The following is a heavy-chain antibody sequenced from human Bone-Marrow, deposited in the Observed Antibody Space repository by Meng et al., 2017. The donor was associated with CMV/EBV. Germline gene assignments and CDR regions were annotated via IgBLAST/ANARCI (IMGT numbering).Heavy chain of an antibody. CDR2: INHNRGGT. J-gene: IGHJ4*02. CDR1: GYSITGYY. Sequence: CKASGYSITGYYMHWVRQAHGQGLEWMGWINHNRGGTNYAQKFQGRVTMTRDTSISTAYMELSRLRSDDTAVYYCARDRYDWNDGDYWGQGTLVTVSS. CDR3: ARDRYDWNDGDY. D-gene: IGHD1-20*01. V-gene: IGHV1-2*02.